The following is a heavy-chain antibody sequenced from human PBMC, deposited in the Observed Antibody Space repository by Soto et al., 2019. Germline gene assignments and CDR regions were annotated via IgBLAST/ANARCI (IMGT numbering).Heavy chain of an antibody. V-gene: IGHV4-39*01. CDR3: TRRYNWNDNYFDP. J-gene: IGHJ5*02. Sequence: PSETLPLTCTVSPGPISLHSYYWTWIRQPPGKVLEWIGSSYYSGTTYFNPSLRIRATLSVDTSKIQFSLRLPSVPAHDTAICYCTRRYNWNDNYFDPRGRGGLVTVAS. D-gene: IGHD1-20*01. CDR2: SYYSGTT. CDR1: PGPISLHSYY.